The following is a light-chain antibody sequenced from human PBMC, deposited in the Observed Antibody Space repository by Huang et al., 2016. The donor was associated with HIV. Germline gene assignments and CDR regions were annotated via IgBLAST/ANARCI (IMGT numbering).Light chain of an antibody. Sequence: DIVMTQSPLSLSVTPGEPASISCRSSQSHLHRKRNNYLDWYLQKPVQSPQLLIYVASSRASGVPDRFNGSGSGTDFTLKISRVEAEDVGVYYCMQALQTPLTFGGGTKVEVK. CDR3: MQALQTPLT. J-gene: IGKJ4*01. CDR1: QSHLHRKRNNY. CDR2: VAS. V-gene: IGKV2-28*01.